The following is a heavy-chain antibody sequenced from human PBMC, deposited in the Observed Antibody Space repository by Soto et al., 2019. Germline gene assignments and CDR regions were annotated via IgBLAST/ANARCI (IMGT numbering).Heavy chain of an antibody. CDR2: IKQDGSEK. CDR1: GFTFSSYW. V-gene: IGHV3-7*01. J-gene: IGHJ3*02. D-gene: IGHD6-19*01. Sequence: EVQLVESGGGLVQPGGSLRLSCAASGFTFSSYWMSWVRQAPGKGLEWVANIKQDGSEKYYVDSVKGRFTISRDNAKNSLYLQMNSLRAEDTAVYYCARVGIGGIAVTEPRSSDAFDIWGQGTMVTVSS. CDR3: ARVGIGGIAVTEPRSSDAFDI.